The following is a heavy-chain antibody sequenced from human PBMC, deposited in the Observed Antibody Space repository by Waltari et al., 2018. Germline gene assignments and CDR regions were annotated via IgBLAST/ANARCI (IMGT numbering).Heavy chain of an antibody. CDR3: ASFQLVPDHGRTN. CDR2: ISSSSSYI. J-gene: IGHJ4*02. V-gene: IGHV3-21*01. D-gene: IGHD6-6*01. Sequence: EVQLVESGGGLVKPGGSLRLPCEASGFTFSSYSMNWVRQAPGKGLEWVSSISSSSSYIYYADSVKGRFTISRDNAKNSLYLQMNSLRAEDTAVYYCASFQLVPDHGRTNWGQGTLVTVSS. CDR1: GFTFSSYS.